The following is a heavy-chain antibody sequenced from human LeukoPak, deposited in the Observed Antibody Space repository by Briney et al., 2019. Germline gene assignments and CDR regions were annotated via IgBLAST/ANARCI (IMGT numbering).Heavy chain of an antibody. D-gene: IGHD2-15*01. CDR1: GFTFSSYG. CDR2: ISYDGSNK. V-gene: IGHV3-30*18. J-gene: IGHJ5*02. CDR3: AKLGYCSGGSCNWFDP. Sequence: PGGSLRLSCAASGFTFSSYGMHWVRQAPGKGLEWVAVISYDGSNKYYADSVKGRFTISRDNSKNTLYLQTNGLRAEDTAVYYCAKLGYCSGGSCNWFDPWGQGTLVTVSS.